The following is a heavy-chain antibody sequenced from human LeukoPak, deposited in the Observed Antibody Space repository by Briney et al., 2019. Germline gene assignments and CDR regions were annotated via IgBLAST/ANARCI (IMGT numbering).Heavy chain of an antibody. D-gene: IGHD3-9*01. V-gene: IGHV3-21*04. CDR2: ISSSSTYI. J-gene: IGHJ3*02. CDR1: GFTFSSYS. CDR3: AKDSRPISSYAFDI. Sequence: GGSLRLSCAASGFTFSSYSMNWVRQAPGKGLEWVSSISSSSTYIYYADSVKGRFTISRDNAKHSLYLQMNSLRPEDTAFYYCAKDSRPISSYAFDIWGQGTMVTVSS.